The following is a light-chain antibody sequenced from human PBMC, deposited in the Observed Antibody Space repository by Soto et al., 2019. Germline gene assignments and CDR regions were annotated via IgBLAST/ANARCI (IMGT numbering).Light chain of an antibody. CDR2: EGV. Sequence: QSALTQPASVSGSPGQSITISCTGTTSDVAKYNHVSWYQQHPGKAPQLIIYEGVKRPSGVSGRFSGSKSGITASLTISGLQAEDEADYYCSSYAGTSAFIIFGGGTQLTVL. J-gene: IGLJ7*01. CDR3: SSYAGTSAFII. V-gene: IGLV2-23*03. CDR1: TSDVAKYNH.